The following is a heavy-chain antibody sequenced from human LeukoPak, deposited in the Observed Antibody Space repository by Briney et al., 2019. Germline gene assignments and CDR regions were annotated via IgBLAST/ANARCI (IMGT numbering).Heavy chain of an antibody. CDR3: AKSNELVLVNYYFDY. CDR1: GFAFSDYW. Sequence: QPGGSLRLSCAASGFAFSDYWMTWVRQAPGKGLEWVAHINQDGSKEHYMDSVKARFTISRDNAKNSLYLQMNSLRAEDTALYYCAKSNELVLVNYYFDYWGQGTLVTVSS. D-gene: IGHD2-21*01. J-gene: IGHJ4*02. CDR2: INQDGSKE. V-gene: IGHV3-7*03.